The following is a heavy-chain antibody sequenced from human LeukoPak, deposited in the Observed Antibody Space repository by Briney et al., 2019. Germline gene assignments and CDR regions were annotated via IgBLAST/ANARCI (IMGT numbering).Heavy chain of an antibody. J-gene: IGHJ5*02. V-gene: IGHV3-23*01. CDR2: ISGSGGST. D-gene: IGHD2-21*02. CDR1: GFTFSSYA. CDR3: AKSPPCGGDCYSPYNWFGP. Sequence: GGSLRLSCAASGFTFSSYAMRWVRQAPGKGLEWVSAISGSGGSTYYADSVKGRFTISRDNSKNTLYLQMNSLRAEDTAVYYCAKSPPCGGDCYSPYNWFGPWGQGTLVTVSS.